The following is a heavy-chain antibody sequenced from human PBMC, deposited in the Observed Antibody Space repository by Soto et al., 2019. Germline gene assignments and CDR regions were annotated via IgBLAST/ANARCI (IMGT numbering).Heavy chain of an antibody. CDR1: GGSISSSHW. CDR3: ASSGGGEDY. CDR2: IYHSGST. Sequence: QVQLQESGPGLVKPSGTLSLSCAVSGGSISSSHWWTWVRQPPGKGLEWIGEIYHSGSTNYNPSRKSRVTIAVDTSRNQFSLNLGSGTAADPAVYYCASSGGGEDYWGQGILVTVSS. J-gene: IGHJ4*02. D-gene: IGHD3-16*01. V-gene: IGHV4-4*02.